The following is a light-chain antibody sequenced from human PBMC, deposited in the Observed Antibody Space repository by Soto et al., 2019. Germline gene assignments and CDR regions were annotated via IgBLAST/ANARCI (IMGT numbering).Light chain of an antibody. Sequence: EIVLTQSPGTLSLSPGERATLSCRTSQSVSASQLAWYHQKPGQAPRLLIYGVSNRATSIPDRFCGSGSGTDFTLTISRLEPEDFALYYCQHYAGGSRITFGQGTRLEIK. J-gene: IGKJ5*01. V-gene: IGKV3-20*01. CDR1: QSVSASQ. CDR3: QHYAGGSRIT. CDR2: GVS.